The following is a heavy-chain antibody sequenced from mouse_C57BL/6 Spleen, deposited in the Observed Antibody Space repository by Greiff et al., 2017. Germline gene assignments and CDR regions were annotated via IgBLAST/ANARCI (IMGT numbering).Heavy chain of an antibody. CDR2: INPNNGGP. CDR1: GYTFTDYY. CDR3: ARPAQASWFAY. V-gene: IGHV1-26*01. J-gene: IGHJ3*01. Sequence: VKPGASVKISCKASGYTFTDYYMTWVKQSHGKSLEWIGDINPNNGGPSYNQKFKGQATLTVDKSSSTAYMELRSLTSEGSAVYYCARPAQASWFAYWGQGTLFTVSA. D-gene: IGHD3-2*02.